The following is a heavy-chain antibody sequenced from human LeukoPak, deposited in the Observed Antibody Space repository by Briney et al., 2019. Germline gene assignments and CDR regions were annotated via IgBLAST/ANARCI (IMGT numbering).Heavy chain of an antibody. CDR1: GFTFSNFA. CDR3: AKGAAAGKVDWFDP. D-gene: IGHD6-13*01. CDR2: ITGYGAT. V-gene: IGHV3-23*01. J-gene: IGHJ5*02. Sequence: GGSLRLSCAVSGFTFSNFAMMWVRQAPGTGLQRVSTITGYGATFYADSVRGRFTISRDTSMNTLFLQMNSLGAEDTAVYYCAKGAAAGKVDWFDPWGQGTLVTVSS.